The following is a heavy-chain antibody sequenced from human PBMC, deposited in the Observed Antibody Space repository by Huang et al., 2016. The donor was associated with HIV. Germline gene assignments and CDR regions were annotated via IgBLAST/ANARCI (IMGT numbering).Heavy chain of an antibody. CDR3: ATGFDTYYDI. J-gene: IGHJ3*02. V-gene: IGHV1-24*01. D-gene: IGHD2-21*01. CDR2: FGPEHGET. CDR1: GYTLAELS. Sequence: QVQLVQSGAEVKKPGASVMVSCKVSGYTLAELSIHWVRQAPGKGLEWMGGFGPEHGETNYAQKLQGRVTMTEDTATDTAYMELNSLRSEDTAVYYCATGFDTYYDIWGQGTMVIASS.